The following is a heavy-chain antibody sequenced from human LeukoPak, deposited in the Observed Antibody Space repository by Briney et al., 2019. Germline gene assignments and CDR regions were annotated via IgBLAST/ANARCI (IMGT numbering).Heavy chain of an antibody. Sequence: PGGSLRLSCVVSGFTFSESWMSWVRQAPGKGLGWVASLNLDGSDKYYVDSVKGRFTISRDNNKNSLYLQMNSLRTEDTALYYCAKDIGSSGWSYYFDYWGQGTLVTVSS. CDR3: AKDIGSSGWSYYFDY. J-gene: IGHJ4*02. D-gene: IGHD6-19*01. CDR2: LNLDGSDK. CDR1: GFTFSESW. V-gene: IGHV3-7*03.